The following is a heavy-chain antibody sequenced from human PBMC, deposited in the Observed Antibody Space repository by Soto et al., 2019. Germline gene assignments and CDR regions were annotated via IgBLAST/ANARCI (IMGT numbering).Heavy chain of an antibody. D-gene: IGHD3-22*01. Sequence: PSETLSLTCAVSGGSISSGGYSWSWTRQPPGKGLDWIGYIYHSGSTYYNPSLKSRVTISVDRSKNQFSLKLSSVTAADTAVYYCARGISYYYDSSGYYYVGYYFDYWGQGTLVTVS. J-gene: IGHJ4*02. CDR2: IYHSGST. V-gene: IGHV4-30-2*01. CDR1: GGSISSGGYS. CDR3: ARGISYYYDSSGYYYVGYYFDY.